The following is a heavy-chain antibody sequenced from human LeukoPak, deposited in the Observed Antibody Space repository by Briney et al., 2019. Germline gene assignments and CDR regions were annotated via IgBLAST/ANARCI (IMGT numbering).Heavy chain of an antibody. CDR2: MNPNSGNT. V-gene: IGHV1-8*03. J-gene: IGHJ4*02. CDR3: ARGPATWGYPDFDY. CDR1: GYTFTSYD. Sequence: ASVKVSCKASGYTFTSYDIHWVRQATGQGLEWMGWMNPNSGNTDYPQKFQGRVTITRNTSINTAYMELSSLRSEDTAVYYCARGPATWGYPDFDYWGQGTLVTVSS. D-gene: IGHD2-15*01.